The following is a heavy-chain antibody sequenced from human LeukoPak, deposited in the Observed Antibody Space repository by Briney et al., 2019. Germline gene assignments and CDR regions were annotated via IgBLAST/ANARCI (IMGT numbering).Heavy chain of an antibody. V-gene: IGHV1-46*01. CDR3: ARENTAMGTPSVYFDY. CDR2: INPSGGST. Sequence: ASVKVSCKASGYTFTSYYMHWVRQAPGQGLEWMGIINPSGGSTSYAQKFQGRVTMTRDTSTSKVYMELSSLRSEDTAVYYCARENTAMGTPSVYFDYWGQGTLVTVSS. D-gene: IGHD5-18*01. J-gene: IGHJ4*02. CDR1: GYTFTSYY.